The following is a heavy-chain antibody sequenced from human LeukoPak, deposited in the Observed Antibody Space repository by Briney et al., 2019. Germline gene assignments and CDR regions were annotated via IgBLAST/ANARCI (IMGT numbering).Heavy chain of an antibody. D-gene: IGHD3-16*01. J-gene: IGHJ4*02. V-gene: IGHV6-1*01. Sequence: SQTLSLTCAISGDRVSSNSAAWNWIRQSPSRGLEWLGRTYYRSKWYNDYAVSVQSRITVNPDTSKNQFSLQLNSMTPEDTAVYYCARAPRGSGDFDYWGRGTRVTVSS. CDR1: GDRVSSNSAA. CDR3: ARAPRGSGDFDY. CDR2: TYYRSKWYN.